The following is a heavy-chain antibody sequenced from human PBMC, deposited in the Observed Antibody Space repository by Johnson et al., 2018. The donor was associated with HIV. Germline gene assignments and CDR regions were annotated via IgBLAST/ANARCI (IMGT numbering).Heavy chain of an antibody. J-gene: IGHJ3*02. V-gene: IGHV3-20*04. CDR3: ARDVKYYDSSGYYSDAFDI. CDR1: GFTFSSYW. Sequence: VQLVESGGGVVQPGGSLRLSCAASGFTFSSYWMSWVRQAPGKGLEWVSGINWNGATTGYADSVQGRFTISRDNAKKSLYLQVNSLRGEDTALYYCARDVKYYDSSGYYSDAFDIWGQGTLVTVSS. CDR2: INWNGATT. D-gene: IGHD3-22*01.